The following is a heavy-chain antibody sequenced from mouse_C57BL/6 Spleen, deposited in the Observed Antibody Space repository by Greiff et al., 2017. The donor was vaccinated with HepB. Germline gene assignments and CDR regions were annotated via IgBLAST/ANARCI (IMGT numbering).Heavy chain of an antibody. Sequence: QVHVKQSGTELVKPGASVKLSCKASGYTFTSYWMHWVKQRPGQGLEWIGNINPSNGGTNYNEKFKSKATLTVDKSSSTAYMQLSSLTSEDSAVYYCARSYYYGSSYKFAYWGQGTLVTVTA. CDR3: ARSYYYGSSYKFAY. V-gene: IGHV1-53*01. D-gene: IGHD1-1*01. J-gene: IGHJ3*01. CDR2: INPSNGGT. CDR1: GYTFTSYW.